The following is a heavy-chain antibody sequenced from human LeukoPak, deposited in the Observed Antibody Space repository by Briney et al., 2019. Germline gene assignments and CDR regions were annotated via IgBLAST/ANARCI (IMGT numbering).Heavy chain of an antibody. J-gene: IGHJ4*02. V-gene: IGHV5-51*01. CDR2: IYPGDSDT. Sequence: PGESLKISCKGSGYSFTSYWIGWVRQMPGKGLEWMGIIYPGDSDTRYSPSFQGQVTISADKSISTAYLQWSSLKASDTAMYYCARQGITMVRGVTITGFDYWGQGTLVTVSS. CDR1: GYSFTSYW. D-gene: IGHD3-10*01. CDR3: ARQGITMVRGVTITGFDY.